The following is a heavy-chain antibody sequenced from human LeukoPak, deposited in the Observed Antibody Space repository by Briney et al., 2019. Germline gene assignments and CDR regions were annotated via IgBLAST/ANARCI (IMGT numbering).Heavy chain of an antibody. J-gene: IGHJ5*02. D-gene: IGHD3-3*01. V-gene: IGHV4-34*01. CDR3: ARARRTIFGVARKISNWFDP. Sequence: RSSETLSLTCVVYGGSFSGYYWSWLRQPPGKGLEWIGEINHSGSTNYNPSLKSRVTISVDTSKNQFSLKLSSVTAADTAVYYCARARRTIFGVARKISNWFDPWGQGTLVTVSS. CDR2: INHSGST. CDR1: GGSFSGYY.